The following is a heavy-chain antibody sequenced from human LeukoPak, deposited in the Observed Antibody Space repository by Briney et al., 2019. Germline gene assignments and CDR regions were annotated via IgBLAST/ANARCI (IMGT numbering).Heavy chain of an antibody. CDR2: ISSSSSTI. D-gene: IGHD2-2*01. Sequence: PGGSLRLSCAASGFTFSTYSMNWVRQAPGKGLEWVSYISSSSSTIYYADSVKGRFTISRDNAKNSLYLQMNSLRAEDTAVYYCATPYCSSTSCYAGAGMDVWGQGTTVTVSS. V-gene: IGHV3-48*01. CDR1: GFTFSTYS. CDR3: ATPYCSSTSCYAGAGMDV. J-gene: IGHJ6*02.